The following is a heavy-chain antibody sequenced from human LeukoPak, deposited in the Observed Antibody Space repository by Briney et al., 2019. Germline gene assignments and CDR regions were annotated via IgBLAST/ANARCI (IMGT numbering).Heavy chain of an antibody. CDR1: GGSFSGYY. V-gene: IGHV4-34*01. D-gene: IGHD2/OR15-2a*01. Sequence: SETLSLTCAVYGGSFSGYYWSWIRQPPGKGLEWIGEINHSGSTNYNPSLKSRVTISVDTSKNQFSLKLSSVTAADTAVYYCARGEDWRSSNSRRKNYYYYGMDVWGQGTTVTVSS. J-gene: IGHJ6*02. CDR2: INHSGST. CDR3: ARGEDWRSSNSRRKNYYYYGMDV.